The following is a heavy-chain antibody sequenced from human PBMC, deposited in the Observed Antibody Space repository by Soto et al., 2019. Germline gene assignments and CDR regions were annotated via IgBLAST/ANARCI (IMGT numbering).Heavy chain of an antibody. CDR3: ARGQGGYCSGGSCYEDYGMEV. D-gene: IGHD2-15*01. CDR1: GGTFSSYA. Sequence: QVQLVQSGAEVKKPGSSVKVSCKASGGTFSSYAISWVRQAPGQGLEWMGGIIPIFGTANYAQKFQGRVTITADESTSTAYMELSSLRSEDTAVYYCARGQGGYCSGGSCYEDYGMEVWGQGTTVTVSS. CDR2: IIPIFGTA. V-gene: IGHV1-69*01. J-gene: IGHJ6*02.